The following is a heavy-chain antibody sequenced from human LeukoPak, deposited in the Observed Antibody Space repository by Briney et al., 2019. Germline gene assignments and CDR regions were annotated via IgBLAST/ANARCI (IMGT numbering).Heavy chain of an antibody. CDR3: AKDWCSSGCLYDY. V-gene: IGHV3-7*03. Sequence: GGSLRLSCEGSGFTFSNYWMGWVRQAPGKGLQWVANIKTDGSEKYYVDSVKGRFTISRDNAKNSLYLQMNSLRAEDTAVYYCAKDWCSSGCLYDYWGQGTLVTVSS. J-gene: IGHJ4*02. D-gene: IGHD6-19*01. CDR1: GFTFSNYW. CDR2: IKTDGSEK.